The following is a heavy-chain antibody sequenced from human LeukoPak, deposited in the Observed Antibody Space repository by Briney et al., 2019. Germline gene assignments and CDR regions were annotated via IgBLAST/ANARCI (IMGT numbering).Heavy chain of an antibody. CDR3: AKVLSSWQWLGEYFQH. CDR1: GFTFSDYY. V-gene: IGHV3-11*01. J-gene: IGHJ1*01. Sequence: GGSLRLSCAASGFTFSDYYMSWIRQAPGKGLESVSYISYSGSTIYYADSVKGRFIISRDNAKNSLYLQMNSLRAEDTAVYYCAKVLSSWQWLGEYFQHWGQGTLVTVSS. D-gene: IGHD6-19*01. CDR2: ISYSGSTI.